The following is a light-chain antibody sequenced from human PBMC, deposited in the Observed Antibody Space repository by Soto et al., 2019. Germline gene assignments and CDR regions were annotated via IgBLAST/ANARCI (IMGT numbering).Light chain of an antibody. J-gene: IGKJ5*01. CDR3: QQRSKWPPEVT. CDR2: DAS. Sequence: DIVLTQSPFTLSLSNGERATLSCRASQSVRTYLAWYQVKPGQAPRLLIYDASRRASGVPARFSGSGSGTDFTLTISSLEPEDFAVYYCQQRSKWPPEVTFGQGTRLEIK. V-gene: IGKV3-11*01. CDR1: QSVRTY.